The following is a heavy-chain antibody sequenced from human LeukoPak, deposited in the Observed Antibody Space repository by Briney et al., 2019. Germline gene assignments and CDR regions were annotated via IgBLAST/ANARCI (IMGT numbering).Heavy chain of an antibody. Sequence: GGSLRLSCEASGFTVRNNYMTWVRQAPGKGLEWVSVIYSGGGTYYADSVKDRFTISRDNSKNTLFLQMNSLRVEDSAVYYCARVFAYSYGDFDNWGQGTLVAVSS. J-gene: IGHJ4*02. D-gene: IGHD5-18*01. CDR2: IYSGGGT. CDR3: ARVFAYSYGDFDN. V-gene: IGHV3-66*01. CDR1: GFTVRNNY.